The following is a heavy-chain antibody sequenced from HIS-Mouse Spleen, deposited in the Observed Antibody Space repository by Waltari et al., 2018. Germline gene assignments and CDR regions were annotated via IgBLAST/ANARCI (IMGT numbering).Heavy chain of an antibody. CDR1: ECSILSSSYS. V-gene: IGHV4-39*07. Sequence: LQLQESGPGLVKPSETLSHTCQVFECSILSSSYSCGWIRQPPGKGPEWIGRIYYSGSTYYNPTLKSRVTISVDTSKNQFSLKLSSVTAADTAVYYCAREIPYSSSWYDWYFDLWGRGTLVTVSS. J-gene: IGHJ2*01. CDR2: IYYSGST. CDR3: AREIPYSSSWYDWYFDL. D-gene: IGHD6-13*01.